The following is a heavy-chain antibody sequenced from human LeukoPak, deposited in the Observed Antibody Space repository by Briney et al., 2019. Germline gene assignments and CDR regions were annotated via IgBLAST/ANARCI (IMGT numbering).Heavy chain of an antibody. J-gene: IGHJ4*02. CDR2: FYPEDGET. Sequence: ASVRVSCTVSGYTLTELSMHWVRQAPGKGLEWMGGFYPEDGETIYAQKFQGRVTMTEGTSTDTAYMELSSLRSEDTAVYYCATSWQNYNDYWGQGTLVTVSS. V-gene: IGHV1-24*01. CDR3: ATSWQNYNDY. CDR1: GYTLTELS. D-gene: IGHD5-12*01.